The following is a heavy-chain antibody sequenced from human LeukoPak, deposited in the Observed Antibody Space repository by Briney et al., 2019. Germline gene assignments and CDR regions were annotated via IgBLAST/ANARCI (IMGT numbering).Heavy chain of an antibody. CDR3: ARDKGSDAFDI. V-gene: IGHV3-53*01. CDR2: IYSGGST. J-gene: IGHJ3*02. Sequence: GGSLRLSCAASGFTVSSNYMSWVRQAPGKGLEWVSVIYSGGSTYYADSVKGRFTISRDNSKNTLYLQMNSLRAEDTAVYYCARDKGSDAFDIWGQGTMVTVSS. CDR1: GFTVSSNY. D-gene: IGHD3-10*01.